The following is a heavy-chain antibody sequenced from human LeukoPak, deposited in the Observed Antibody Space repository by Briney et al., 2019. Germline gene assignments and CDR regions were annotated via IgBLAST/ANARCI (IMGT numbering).Heavy chain of an antibody. Sequence: PGGSLRLSCAASGFTVSSNYMSWVRQAPGKGLEWVSGISAGGETTFYADSVRGRLTISRDNSKNTLYLQMNSLRADDTAVYYCAKSLLTTATGTGRAFDIWGQGTMVTVSS. J-gene: IGHJ3*02. CDR3: AKSLLTTATGTGRAFDI. V-gene: IGHV3-23*01. CDR2: ISAGGETT. CDR1: GFTVSSNY. D-gene: IGHD1-1*01.